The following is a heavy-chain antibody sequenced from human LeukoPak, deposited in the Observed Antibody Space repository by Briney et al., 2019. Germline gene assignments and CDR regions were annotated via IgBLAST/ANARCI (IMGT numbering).Heavy chain of an antibody. CDR3: ARGGYYDSSGHYGRFDY. CDR1: GFTVSRNY. CDR2: IYSGGST. V-gene: IGHV3-66*01. Sequence: GGSLRLSCAAPGFTVSRNYMSWVRQAPGKGLEWVSVIYSGGSTYYADSVKGRFTISRDNSKNTLYLQMNSLRAEDTAVYYCARGGYYDSSGHYGRFDYWGQGTLVTVSS. J-gene: IGHJ4*02. D-gene: IGHD3-22*01.